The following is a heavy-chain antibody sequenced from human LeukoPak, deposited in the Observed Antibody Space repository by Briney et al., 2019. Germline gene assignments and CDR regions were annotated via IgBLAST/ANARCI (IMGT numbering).Heavy chain of an antibody. CDR1: GGSINSVNYY. Sequence: SETLSLTCTVSGGSINSVNYYWSWIRQPPGKGLEWIGYIYYRGSTYYNPSLKSRVTISVDTSKNQFSLKLSSVTAADTAVYYCARGHRDFWSGYSNWFDPWGQGTLVTVSS. CDR3: ARGHRDFWSGYSNWFDP. V-gene: IGHV4-30-4*01. D-gene: IGHD3-3*01. J-gene: IGHJ5*02. CDR2: IYYRGST.